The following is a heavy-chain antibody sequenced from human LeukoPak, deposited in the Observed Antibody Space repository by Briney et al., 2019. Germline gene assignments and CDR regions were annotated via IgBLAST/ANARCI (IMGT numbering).Heavy chain of an antibody. CDR1: GYTLTELS. D-gene: IGHD6-13*01. CDR3: ARDRGSSWHRVYYYMDV. V-gene: IGHV1-69*13. CDR2: IIPIFGTA. Sequence: GASVKVSCKVSGYTLTELSMHWVRPAPGQGLEWMGGIIPIFGTANYAQKFQGRVTITADESTSTAYMELSSLRSEDTAVYYCARDRGSSWHRVYYYMDVWGKGTTVTVSS. J-gene: IGHJ6*03.